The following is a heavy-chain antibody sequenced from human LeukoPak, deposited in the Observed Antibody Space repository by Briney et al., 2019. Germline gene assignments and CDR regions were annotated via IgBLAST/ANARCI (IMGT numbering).Heavy chain of an antibody. Sequence: PSETLSLTCAVYGGSFSGYYWSWIRQPPGKGLEWIGEINHSGSTNYNPSPRSRVTISVDTSKNQFSLKLSSVTAADTAVYYCARGRYDFWSGYRLIDYWGQGTLVTVSS. D-gene: IGHD3-3*01. CDR2: INHSGST. CDR3: ARGRYDFWSGYRLIDY. J-gene: IGHJ4*02. CDR1: GGSFSGYY. V-gene: IGHV4-34*01.